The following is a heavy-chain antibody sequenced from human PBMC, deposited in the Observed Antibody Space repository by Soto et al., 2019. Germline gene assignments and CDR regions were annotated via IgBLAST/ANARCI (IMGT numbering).Heavy chain of an antibody. D-gene: IGHD6-19*01. CDR1: GGSFSGYY. CDR3: ARIQLSGWYRNDYFEY. Sequence: QVQLQQWGAGLLKPSETLSLTCAVYGGSFSGYYWSWIRQPPGKGLEWIGEINHSGSTNYNPSLKSRVTISVDTSKNQFSLKLSSVTAADTAVYYCARIQLSGWYRNDYFEYWGQGTLVTVSS. J-gene: IGHJ4*02. CDR2: INHSGST. V-gene: IGHV4-34*01.